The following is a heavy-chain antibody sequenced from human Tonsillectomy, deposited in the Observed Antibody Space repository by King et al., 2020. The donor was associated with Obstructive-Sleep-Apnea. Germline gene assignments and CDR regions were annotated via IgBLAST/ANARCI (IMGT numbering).Heavy chain of an antibody. CDR2: ISPDVSLT. V-gene: IGHV3-30-3*01. CDR1: GYTFSRFN. D-gene: IGHD2-2*01. Sequence: VQLVESGGGVVQPGRSLRLSCASSGYTFSRFNMLWVRQAPGKGLEWVAVISPDVSLTYDADSREGRITISRGNSKSTLYLQMDSLRDEDTAVYYCARGGIVVSPAAPIMDYWGQGTLVTVSS. CDR3: ARGGIVVSPAAPIMDY. J-gene: IGHJ4*02.